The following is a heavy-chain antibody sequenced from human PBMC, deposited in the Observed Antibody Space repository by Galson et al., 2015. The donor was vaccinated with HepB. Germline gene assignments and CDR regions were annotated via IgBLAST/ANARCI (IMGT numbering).Heavy chain of an antibody. Sequence: SLRLSCAASGFTFSSYSMNWVRQAPGKGLEWVSYISSSSTIYYADSVKGRFTISRDNAKNSLYLQMNSLRDEDTAVYYCAREGRGGVIVVVIPFDYWGQGTLVTVSS. CDR3: AREGRGGVIVVVIPFDY. CDR2: ISSSSTI. D-gene: IGHD3-22*01. V-gene: IGHV3-48*02. J-gene: IGHJ4*02. CDR1: GFTFSSYS.